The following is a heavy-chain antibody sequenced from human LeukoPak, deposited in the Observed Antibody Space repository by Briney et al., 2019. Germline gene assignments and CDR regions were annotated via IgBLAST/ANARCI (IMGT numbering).Heavy chain of an antibody. CDR1: GGSISSSSYY. V-gene: IGHV4-39*07. CDR3: ARGPYDYVWGSYRYTSIGFQVDY. D-gene: IGHD3-16*02. CDR2: IYYSGST. J-gene: IGHJ4*02. Sequence: PSETLSLTCTVSGGSISSSSYYWGWIRQPPGKGLEWIGSIYYSGSTYYNPSLKSRVTISVDTSKNQFSLRLSSVTAADTAVYYCARGPYDYVWGSYRYTSIGFQVDYWGQGTLVTVSS.